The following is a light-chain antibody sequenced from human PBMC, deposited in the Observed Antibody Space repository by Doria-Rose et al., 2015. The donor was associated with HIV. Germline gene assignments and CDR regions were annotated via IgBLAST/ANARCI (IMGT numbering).Light chain of an antibody. J-gene: IGLJ3*02. V-gene: IGLV2-23*02. CDR2: EIS. CDR3: YSYVGSSTVV. Sequence: QSALIQPASVSGSPGQSITISCTGTSSDVGSYNLVSWYQQYPGKAPILMMFEISKLTAGVSNRCSGSKSGNTASLTISGLQAEDEADYYCYSYVGSSTVVFGGGTKLTVL. CDR1: SSDVGSYNL.